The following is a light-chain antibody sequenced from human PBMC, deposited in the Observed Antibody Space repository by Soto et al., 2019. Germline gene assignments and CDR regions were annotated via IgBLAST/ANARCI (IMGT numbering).Light chain of an antibody. CDR1: ISDFVLYNY. J-gene: IGLJ1*01. CDR2: GVN. Sequence: QSALTQPASVSGSPGQSITISCSGTISDFVLYNYVSWYQQHPGKAPKLMIYGVNNRPSGVSNRFSGSKSGNTASLTISGLQADDEDDYYCCSYTTSSALQVFGTGTKLTVL. V-gene: IGLV2-14*01. CDR3: CSYTTSSALQV.